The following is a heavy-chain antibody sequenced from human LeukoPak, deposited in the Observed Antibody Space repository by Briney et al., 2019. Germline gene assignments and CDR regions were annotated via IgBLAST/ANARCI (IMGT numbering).Heavy chain of an antibody. V-gene: IGHV1-69*13. CDR2: IIPIFGTA. CDR1: GCTFSSYA. Sequence: AALKVSCRASGCTFSSYAISWVRHAPGQGLEWMGRIIPIFGTANYAQKFQGRVTITADESTSTAYMELSSLRSEDTAVYYCARDVLYQTYYYDSSGYYPKPFDYWGQGTLVTVSS. D-gene: IGHD3-22*01. J-gene: IGHJ4*02. CDR3: ARDVLYQTYYYDSSGYYPKPFDY.